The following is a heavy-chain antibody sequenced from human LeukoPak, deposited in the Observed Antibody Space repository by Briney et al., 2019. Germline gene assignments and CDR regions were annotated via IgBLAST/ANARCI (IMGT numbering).Heavy chain of an antibody. Sequence: GGSLRLSCAVSGITLSNYGMSWVRQAPGEGLEWVAGISGSGGGTNYADSVKGRFTISRDNNKNTLYLQMNSLRAEDTAVYFCAKRGVVIRVILVGFHKEAYYFDSWGQGALVTVSS. D-gene: IGHD3-22*01. CDR3: AKRGVVIRVILVGFHKEAYYFDS. CDR1: GITLSNYG. V-gene: IGHV3-23*01. J-gene: IGHJ4*02. CDR2: ISGSGGGT.